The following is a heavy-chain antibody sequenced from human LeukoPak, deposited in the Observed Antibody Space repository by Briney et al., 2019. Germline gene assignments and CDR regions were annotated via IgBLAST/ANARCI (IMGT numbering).Heavy chain of an antibody. CDR2: INHSRST. CDR3: ARDRVRYYYDSSGRHDAFDI. V-gene: IGHV4-34*01. D-gene: IGHD3-22*01. CDR1: GGSFSGYY. J-gene: IGHJ3*02. Sequence: SETLSLTCAVYGGSFSGYYWSWIRQPPGKGLEWIGEINHSRSTNYNPSLKSRVTISVDTSKNQFSLKLSSVTAADTAVYYCARDRVRYYYDSSGRHDAFDIWGQGTMVTVSS.